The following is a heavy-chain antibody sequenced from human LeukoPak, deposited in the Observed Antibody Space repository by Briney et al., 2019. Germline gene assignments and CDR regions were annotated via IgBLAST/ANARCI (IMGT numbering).Heavy chain of an antibody. J-gene: IGHJ4*02. D-gene: IGHD3-10*01. CDR3: ARGFSMVRGRYGPDPPNDY. Sequence: GASVKVSCKASGGTFSSYAISWVRQAPGQSLEWLGWINAGSGNTKYSEKFQGRVTITRDTSTSTAYMELRSLRSDDTAVYYCARGFSMVRGRYGPDPPNDYWGQGTLVTVSS. CDR2: INAGSGNT. V-gene: IGHV1-3*01. CDR1: GGTFSSYA.